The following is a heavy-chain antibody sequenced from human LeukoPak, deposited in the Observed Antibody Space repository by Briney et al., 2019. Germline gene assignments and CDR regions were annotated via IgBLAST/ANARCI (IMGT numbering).Heavy chain of an antibody. J-gene: IGHJ4*02. D-gene: IGHD5-18*01. V-gene: IGHV1-2*02. CDR1: GYTFTGYY. CDR2: INPNSGGT. Sequence: GASVKVSCKASGYTFTGYYMHWVRQAPGQGLEWMGWINPNSGGTNYAQKFQGRVTMTRDTSISTAYMELSRLRSDDTAVYYCARDLYSYGSGFDYWGQGTLVTVSS. CDR3: ARDLYSYGSGFDY.